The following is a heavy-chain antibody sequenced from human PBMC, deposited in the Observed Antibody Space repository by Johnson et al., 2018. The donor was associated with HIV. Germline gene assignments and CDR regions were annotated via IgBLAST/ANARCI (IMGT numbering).Heavy chain of an antibody. D-gene: IGHD5-18*01. V-gene: IGHV3-53*02. J-gene: IGHJ3*02. Sequence: VQLVGTGGGLIQPGGSLRLSCAASGFTVSSNYMSWVRQAPGTGLEWASVIYSGGSNYYADSVKGRFTISRDNSKKTLYLQMNSLRAEDTAVYYCLFGGYSYGLAFDIWGQGTMVTVSS. CDR3: LFGGYSYGLAFDI. CDR2: IYSGGSN. CDR1: GFTVSSNY.